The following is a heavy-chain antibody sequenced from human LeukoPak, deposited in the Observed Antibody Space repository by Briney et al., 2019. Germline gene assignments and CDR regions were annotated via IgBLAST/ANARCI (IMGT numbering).Heavy chain of an antibody. CDR3: ARETYSNFHYFDY. V-gene: IGHV1-2*02. Sequence: ASVKVSCKASGYNFTDYYMHWVRQAPGQGLEWMGWINPNSGGTNYAQKFQGRVTMTRDTSISTAYMELSRLRFDDTVVYYCARETYSNFHYFDYWGQGTLVTVSS. D-gene: IGHD4-11*01. CDR2: INPNSGGT. J-gene: IGHJ4*02. CDR1: GYNFTDYY.